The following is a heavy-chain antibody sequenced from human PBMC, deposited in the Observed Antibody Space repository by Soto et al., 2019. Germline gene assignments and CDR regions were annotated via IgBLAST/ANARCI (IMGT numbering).Heavy chain of an antibody. Sequence: QVQLVQSGAEVKKPGSSVKVSCKTSGDPFKNDIITWVRQAPGQGLEWMGRVIPLLDIAIYAQKFQGRVTITADKSTSTAYMEMNSLRSEDTAVYYCVRNSPIGSTSSGNDAIDYWGQGTLVTVSS. V-gene: IGHV1-69*02. J-gene: IGHJ4*02. CDR3: VRNSPIGSTSSGNDAIDY. CDR2: VIPLLDIA. CDR1: GDPFKNDI. D-gene: IGHD5-12*01.